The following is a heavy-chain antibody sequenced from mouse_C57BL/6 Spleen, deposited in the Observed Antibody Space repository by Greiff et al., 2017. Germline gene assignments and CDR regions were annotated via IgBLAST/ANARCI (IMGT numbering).Heavy chain of an antibody. J-gene: IGHJ4*01. CDR1: GYSFSSYW. CDR2: IYPGDGYT. Sequence: QVQLQQSGPELVKPGASVKISCKASGYSFSSYWMNWVKQRPGKGLEWLGRIYPGDGYTNSNGKFKGKATLTADKASSTAYMQLSCLTSEYSAVCIDARPRYYAMDYWGQGTSFTVAS. CDR3: ARPRYYAMDY. V-gene: IGHV1-82*01.